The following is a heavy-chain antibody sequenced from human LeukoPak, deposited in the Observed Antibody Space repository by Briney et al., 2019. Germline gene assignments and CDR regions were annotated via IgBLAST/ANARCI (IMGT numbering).Heavy chain of an antibody. D-gene: IGHD5-24*01. Sequence: GESLKISCKGSGYTFTNYWIGWVRQMPGKGLEWMGIFYPGNSDTSYSPSFQGRVTISADKSINTAYLQWSSLKASDTAIYYCARHGPLEMATTDMDYWGQGTLVTVSS. V-gene: IGHV5-51*01. CDR1: GYTFTNYW. J-gene: IGHJ4*02. CDR2: FYPGNSDT. CDR3: ARHGPLEMATTDMDY.